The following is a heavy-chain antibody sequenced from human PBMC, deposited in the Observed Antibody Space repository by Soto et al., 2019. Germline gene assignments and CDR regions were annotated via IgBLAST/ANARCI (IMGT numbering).Heavy chain of an antibody. CDR3: SGCSGGACHQNYGMDV. CDR2: ISGSGGST. J-gene: IGHJ6*02. D-gene: IGHD2-15*01. V-gene: IGHV3-23*01. Sequence: GGSLRLSCAASGFTFSSFHMSWVSQAPGKGLEWVSAISGSGGSTYYVDSVKGRFTISRDNAKNSLFLQMNSLRAEDTAVYYCSGCSGGACHQNYGMDVWGQGTTVTVS. CDR1: GFTFSSFH.